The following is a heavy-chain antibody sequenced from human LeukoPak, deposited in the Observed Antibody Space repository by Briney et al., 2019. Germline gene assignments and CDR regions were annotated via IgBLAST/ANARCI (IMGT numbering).Heavy chain of an antibody. CDR2: IRYDGSNE. V-gene: IGHV3-30*02. D-gene: IGHD3-9*01. CDR1: GFTFSSYG. J-gene: IGHJ4*02. CDR3: AKDPGRYFDWLFCDY. Sequence: GGSLRLSCAASGFTFSSYGMHWVRQAPGKGLEWVAFIRYDGSNEYYADSVKGRFTISRDNSRNTLYLQMNSLRAEDTAVYYCAKDPGRYFDWLFCDYWGQGTLVTVSS.